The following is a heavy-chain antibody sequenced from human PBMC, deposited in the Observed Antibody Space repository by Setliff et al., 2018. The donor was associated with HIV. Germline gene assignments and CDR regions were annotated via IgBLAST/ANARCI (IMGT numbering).Heavy chain of an antibody. CDR3: ARHYGAVKSVVTVVAKYFPH. D-gene: IGHD2-21*02. CDR2: MYTSGST. J-gene: IGHJ1*01. Sequence: PSETLSLTCTVSGGSISSGTYHWSWIRQPAGKGLEWIGHMYTSGSTKYNPSLKSRVTISVDTSKNQFSLKLTSVTAADTAVYYCARHYGAVKSVVTVVAKYFPHWGQGTLVTVSS. CDR1: GGSISSGTYH. V-gene: IGHV4-61*09.